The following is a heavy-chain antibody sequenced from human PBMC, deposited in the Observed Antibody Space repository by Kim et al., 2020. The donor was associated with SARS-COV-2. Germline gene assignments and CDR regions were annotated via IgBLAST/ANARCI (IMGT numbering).Heavy chain of an antibody. CDR2: ISWNSGSI. D-gene: IGHD3-22*01. V-gene: IGHV3-9*01. Sequence: GGSLRLSCAASGFTFDDYAMHWVRQAPGKGLEWVSGISWNSGSIGYADSVKGRFTISRDNAKNSLYLQMNSLRAEDTALYYCAKDITYYYDSSGQLDYWGQGTLVTVSS. CDR3: AKDITYYYDSSGQLDY. CDR1: GFTFDDYA. J-gene: IGHJ4*02.